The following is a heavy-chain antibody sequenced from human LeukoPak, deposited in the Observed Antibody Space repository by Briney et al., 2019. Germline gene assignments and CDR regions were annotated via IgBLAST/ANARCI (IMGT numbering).Heavy chain of an antibody. V-gene: IGHV3-33*01. CDR2: IWSDGTNR. Sequence: GTSLRLSCEASGFIFNHYALHWVRQAPNKGLEWVAVIWSDGTNRYYADSVKGRFSIFRDDSQKRVFLQMNSLRAEDTAVYYCVRDAQRGFDYSNSLQYWGQGALVTVPS. CDR3: VRDAQRGFDYSNSLQY. D-gene: IGHD4-11*01. J-gene: IGHJ4*02. CDR1: GFIFNHYA.